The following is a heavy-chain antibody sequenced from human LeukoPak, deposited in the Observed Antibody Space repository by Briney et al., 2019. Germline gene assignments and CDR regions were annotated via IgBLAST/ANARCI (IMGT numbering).Heavy chain of an antibody. CDR2: IYTSGST. J-gene: IGHJ6*03. V-gene: IGHV4-61*02. Sequence: PSQTLSLTCTVSGGSISSGSYYWSWIRQPAGKGLEWIGRIYTSGSTNYNPSLKSRVTISVDTSKNQFSLKLSSVTAADTAVYYCARDIALAATDYYYYMDVWGKGTTVTVSS. CDR3: ARDIALAATDYYYYMDV. CDR1: GGSISSGSYY. D-gene: IGHD6-19*01.